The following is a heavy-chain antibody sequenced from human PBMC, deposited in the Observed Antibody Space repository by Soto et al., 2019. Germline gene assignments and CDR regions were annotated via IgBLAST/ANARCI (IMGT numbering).Heavy chain of an antibody. Sequence: HPGGSLRLSCAASGFTFSIYAMSWFRQAPGKGLEWVSAISGSGGSTYYADSVKGRFTISRDNSKSTLYLQMNSLRAEDTAVYYCANSPRAAAGLRYFDYWGQGTLVTVSS. V-gene: IGHV3-23*01. CDR2: ISGSGGST. J-gene: IGHJ4*02. D-gene: IGHD6-13*01. CDR3: ANSPRAAAGLRYFDY. CDR1: GFTFSIYA.